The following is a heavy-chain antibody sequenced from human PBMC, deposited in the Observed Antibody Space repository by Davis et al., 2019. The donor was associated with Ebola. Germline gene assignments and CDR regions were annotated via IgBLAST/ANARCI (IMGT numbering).Heavy chain of an antibody. CDR1: AFTFSNSA. Sequence: SVKVFCKASAFTFSNSAVQWMRQARGQRPEWIGWIVVGSGNRLYSPKFQERVTITGDMSTSTAYMDLSGLRSEDTAVYYCATDRYGENNYYGMDVWGQGTTVTVSS. V-gene: IGHV1-58*01. D-gene: IGHD3-10*01. CDR3: ATDRYGENNYYGMDV. J-gene: IGHJ6*02. CDR2: IVVGSGNR.